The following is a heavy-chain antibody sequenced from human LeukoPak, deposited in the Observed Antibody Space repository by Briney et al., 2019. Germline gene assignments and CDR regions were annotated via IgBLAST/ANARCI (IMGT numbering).Heavy chain of an antibody. CDR3: ARSEDTGYNWFDP. J-gene: IGHJ5*02. Sequence: GGSLRPSCAASGFTFSSYEMNWVRQAPGKGLEWVSYISSSGSTIYYADSVKGRFTISRDNAKNSLYLQMNSLRAEDTAVYYCARSEDTGYNWFDPWGQGTLVTVSS. CDR2: ISSSGSTI. CDR1: GFTFSSYE. V-gene: IGHV3-48*03.